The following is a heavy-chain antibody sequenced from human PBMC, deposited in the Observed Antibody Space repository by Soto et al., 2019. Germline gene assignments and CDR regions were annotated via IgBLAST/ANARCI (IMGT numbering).Heavy chain of an antibody. CDR1: GFTFSSYA. J-gene: IGHJ4*02. CDR3: ARDWMVRGIKPDY. Sequence: GGSLRLSCAASGFTFSSYAMHWVRQAPGKGLEWGAVISYDATNKYYADSVKGRFTISRDNFRNTLYLQMNSLRADDTAVYYCARDWMVRGIKPDYWGQGTLVTVSS. V-gene: IGHV3-30-3*01. D-gene: IGHD3-10*01. CDR2: ISYDATNK.